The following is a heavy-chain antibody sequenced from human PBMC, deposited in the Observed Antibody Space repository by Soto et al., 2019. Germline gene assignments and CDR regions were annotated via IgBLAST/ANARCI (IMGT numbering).Heavy chain of an antibody. D-gene: IGHD5-18*01. Sequence: GASVKVSCKASGGTFSSYSISWVLQAPGQGLEWMGGIIPIFGTANYAQKFQGRVTITADESTSTAYMELSSLRSEDTAVYYCARNSYGFSFYYGMDVWGQGTTVTVSS. V-gene: IGHV1-69*13. CDR2: IIPIFGTA. CDR1: GGTFSSYS. J-gene: IGHJ6*02. CDR3: ARNSYGFSFYYGMDV.